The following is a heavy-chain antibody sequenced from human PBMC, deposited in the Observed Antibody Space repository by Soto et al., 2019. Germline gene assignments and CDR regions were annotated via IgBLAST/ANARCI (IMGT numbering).Heavy chain of an antibody. D-gene: IGHD3-3*01. CDR1: GGSISSGDYY. J-gene: IGHJ4*02. CDR2: IYYSGST. Sequence: QVQLQESGPGLVKPSQTLSLTCTGSGGSISSGDYYWSWIRQPPGKGLEWIGYIYYSGSTYYNPSLKSRGTIAVNTSNDQFSLKLSSVTAADKDLSYCAGEAYYDFWSGFDYWGRGTLVSVSS. CDR3: AGEAYYDFWSGFDY. V-gene: IGHV4-30-4*01.